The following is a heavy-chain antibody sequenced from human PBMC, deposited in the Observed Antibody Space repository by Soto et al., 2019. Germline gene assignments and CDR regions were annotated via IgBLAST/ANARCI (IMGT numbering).Heavy chain of an antibody. CDR3: ARDRQWLGPFDY. CDR1: GGTFSSYA. CDR2: IIPIFGTA. D-gene: IGHD6-19*01. J-gene: IGHJ4*02. Sequence: SVKVSCKASGGTFSSYAISWVLQAPGQGLEWMGGIIPIFGTANYAQKFQGRVTITADESTSTAYMELSSLRSEDTAVYYCARDRQWLGPFDYWGQGTLVTVSS. V-gene: IGHV1-69*13.